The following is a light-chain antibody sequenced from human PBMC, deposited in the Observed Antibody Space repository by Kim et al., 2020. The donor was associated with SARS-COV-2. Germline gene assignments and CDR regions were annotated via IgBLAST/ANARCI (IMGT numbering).Light chain of an antibody. J-gene: IGKJ4*01. CDR2: AAS. CDR1: QNVNSY. Sequence: ASVGDRVTMTCRASQNVNSYLNWYQQKAGAAPKLLIYAASSLQSGVPSRFSGSGSGTAFTLTISSLQAEDSATYYCQQSDNTPLTFGGGTKVDIK. CDR3: QQSDNTPLT. V-gene: IGKV1-39*01.